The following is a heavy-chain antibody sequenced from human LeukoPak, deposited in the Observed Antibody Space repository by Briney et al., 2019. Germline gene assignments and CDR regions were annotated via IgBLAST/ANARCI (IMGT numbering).Heavy chain of an antibody. V-gene: IGHV3-21*01. J-gene: IGHJ6*02. CDR3: ARDRREAQLWSYCYYGMDV. D-gene: IGHD5-18*01. CDR1: GFTFSSYS. CDR2: ISSSSSYI. Sequence: GGSLRLSCAASGFTFSSYSINWVRQAPGKGLEWVSSISSSSSYIYYADSVKGRFTISRDNAKNSLYLQMNSLRAEDTAVYYCARDRREAQLWSYCYYGMDVWGQGTTVTVSS.